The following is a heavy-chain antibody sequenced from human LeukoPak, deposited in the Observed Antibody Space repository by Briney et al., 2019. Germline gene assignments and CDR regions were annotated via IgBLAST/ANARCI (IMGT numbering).Heavy chain of an antibody. V-gene: IGHV3-30*18. Sequence: GGSLRLSCAASGFTFSSYGMHWVRQAPGKGLEWVAVISYDGSNKYYADSVKGRFTISRDNSKNTLYLQMNSLRAEDTAVYYCAKEKRSSGWCGAFDYWGQGTLVTVSS. CDR3: AKEKRSSGWCGAFDY. D-gene: IGHD6-19*01. CDR1: GFTFSSYG. J-gene: IGHJ4*02. CDR2: ISYDGSNK.